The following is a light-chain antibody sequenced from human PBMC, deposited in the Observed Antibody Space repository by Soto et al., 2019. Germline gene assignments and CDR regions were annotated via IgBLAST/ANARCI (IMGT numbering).Light chain of an antibody. J-gene: IGLJ1*01. CDR3: QSYDSSLSVYV. CDR1: SSNIGAGFD. Sequence: VLTQPPSVSGAPGPRVTFSCTGSSSNIGAGFDVHWYQQLPGTAPKLLIYGNNNRPSGVPDRFSGSKSGASASLAIAGLEAEDEADYYCQSYDSSLSVYVFGTGTKVTVL. CDR2: GNN. V-gene: IGLV1-40*01.